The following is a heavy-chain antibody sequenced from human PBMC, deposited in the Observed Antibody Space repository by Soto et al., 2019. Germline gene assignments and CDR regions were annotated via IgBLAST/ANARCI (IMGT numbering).Heavy chain of an antibody. D-gene: IGHD4-17*01. J-gene: IGHJ6*03. CDR2: INAGNGNT. V-gene: IGHV1-3*01. CDR3: ARRHYEGYMDV. Sequence: EASVKVSCKTSGYTFTSYGISWVRQAPGQGLEWMGWINAGNGNTKYSQKFQGRVTITRDTSASTAYMELSSLRSEDTAVYYCARRHYEGYMDVWGKGTTVTVSS. CDR1: GYTFTSYG.